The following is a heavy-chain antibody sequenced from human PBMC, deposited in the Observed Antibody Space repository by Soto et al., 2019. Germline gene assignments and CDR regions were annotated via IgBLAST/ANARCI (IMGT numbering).Heavy chain of an antibody. CDR3: ARYARSCSSTRCERADFYYGMDV. Sequence: QVQLVEAGGCLFKAAGSLIIDCAGHGFTFSDYDMSWLRHAPGTGLEWVSYIRGTSSYTNYADSVKGRVTIYRDNAKKSLYLQMNNLTGVDSDVKLGARYARSCSSTRCERADFYYGMDVGGQWTTFTASS. CDR2: IRGTSSYT. J-gene: IGHJ6*02. V-gene: IGHV3-11*06. D-gene: IGHD2-2*01. CDR1: GFTFSDYD.